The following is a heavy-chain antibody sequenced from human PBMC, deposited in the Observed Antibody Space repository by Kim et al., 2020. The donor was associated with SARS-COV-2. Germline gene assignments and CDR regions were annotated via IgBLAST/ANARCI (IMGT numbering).Heavy chain of an antibody. J-gene: IGHJ4*03. CDR3: ARTHTATTAAQEY. Sequence: SETLSLTCAVYDGSLSGYFWSWIRQSSGRGLEWIGEVTYRGTTNYNPSLKSRVAMSIDSPRNQFSLRLRSVTAADSAIYYCARTHTATTAAQEYWGRGAL. CDR1: DGSLSGYF. CDR2: VTYRGTT. D-gene: IGHD4-17*01. V-gene: IGHV4-34*01.